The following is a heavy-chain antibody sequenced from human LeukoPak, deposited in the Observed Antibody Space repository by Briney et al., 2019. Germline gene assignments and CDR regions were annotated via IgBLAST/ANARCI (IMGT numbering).Heavy chain of an antibody. CDR1: GGSISGQY. D-gene: IGHD3-16*01. Sequence: SETLSLTCTVSGGSISGQYWSLIRQHPGKGLEWIGYIYYSGSTYYNPSLKSRVTISVDTSKNQFSLKLSSVTAADTVVYYCARHWAYWGQGTLVTVSS. J-gene: IGHJ4*02. CDR3: ARHWAY. CDR2: IYYSGST. V-gene: IGHV4-31*03.